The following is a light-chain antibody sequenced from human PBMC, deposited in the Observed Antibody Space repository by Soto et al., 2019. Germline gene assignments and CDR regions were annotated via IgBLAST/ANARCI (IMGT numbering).Light chain of an antibody. V-gene: IGKV1-9*01. CDR3: QQVNHYRLT. Sequence: DVQLTQSPSFMSASVGDRVSITCRASQGISTFLAWYQQHPGTAPKRLIYDASNLQSGGPSRSSGSGSGTEFTLTISSLQPEDFATYYCQQVNHYRLTFGGGNKVDIK. J-gene: IGKJ4*01. CDR2: DAS. CDR1: QGISTF.